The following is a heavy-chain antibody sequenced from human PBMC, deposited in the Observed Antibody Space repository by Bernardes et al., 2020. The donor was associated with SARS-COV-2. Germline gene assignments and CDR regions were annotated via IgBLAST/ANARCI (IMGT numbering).Heavy chain of an antibody. Sequence: ASVKVSCKVSGYTLTELSMHWVRQAPGKGLEWMGGFDPEDGETIYAQKFQGRVTMTEDTSTDTAYMELSSLRSEDTAVYYCATGPVLPAASGLFDPWGQGTLGNVPS. CDR1: GYTLTELS. CDR3: ATGPVLPAASGLFDP. CDR2: FDPEDGET. D-gene: IGHD2-2*01. V-gene: IGHV1-24*01. J-gene: IGHJ5*02.